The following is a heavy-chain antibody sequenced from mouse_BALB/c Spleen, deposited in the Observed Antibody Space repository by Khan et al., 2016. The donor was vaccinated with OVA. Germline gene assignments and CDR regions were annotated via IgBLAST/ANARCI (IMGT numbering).Heavy chain of an antibody. V-gene: IGHV1-87*01. J-gene: IGHJ2*01. Sequence: QVQLQQSGAELARPGASVKLSCKSSGYTFTSYWMQWVKQRPGQGLEWIGTIYPGDGDTRYTQKFKGKATLTADKSSSTAFMQLSNLASEDSAVYYCASYRFDYFDDWGQGTTLTVSS. CDR2: IYPGDGDT. CDR1: GYTFTSYW. D-gene: IGHD2-14*01. CDR3: ASYRFDYFDD.